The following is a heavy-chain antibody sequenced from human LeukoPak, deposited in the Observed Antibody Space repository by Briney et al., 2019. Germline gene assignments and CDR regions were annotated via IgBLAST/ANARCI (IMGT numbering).Heavy chain of an antibody. J-gene: IGHJ3*02. D-gene: IGHD1-26*01. CDR1: GGTFSSYA. CDR2: IIPIFGTA. V-gene: IGHV1-69*05. CDR3: AAPVVGAFAFDI. Sequence: GASVKVSCKASGGTFSSYAISWVRQAPGQGLEWMGRIIPIFGTANYAQKFQGRVTITTDESTSTAYMELSSLRSEDTAVYYCAAPVVGAFAFDIWGQGTMVTVSS.